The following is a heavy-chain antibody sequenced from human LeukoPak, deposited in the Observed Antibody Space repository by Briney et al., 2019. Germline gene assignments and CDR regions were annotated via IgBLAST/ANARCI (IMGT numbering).Heavy chain of an antibody. CDR1: GFTFSSYG. Sequence: GGSLRLSCAASGFTFSSYGMHWVRQAPGKGLEWVAVIWYDGSNKYYADSVKGRFTISRDNSKNTLYLQMNSLRAEDTAVYYCIAAAGTGQNFDYWGQGTLVTVSS. CDR3: IAAAGTGQNFDY. D-gene: IGHD6-13*01. J-gene: IGHJ4*02. V-gene: IGHV3-33*01. CDR2: IWYDGSNK.